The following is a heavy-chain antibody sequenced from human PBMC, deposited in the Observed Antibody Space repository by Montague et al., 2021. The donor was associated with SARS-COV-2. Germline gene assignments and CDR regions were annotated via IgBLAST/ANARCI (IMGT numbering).Heavy chain of an antibody. Sequence: SETLSLTCTVSGASISGYYWSWIRQPPGKGLEWIGYIYYSGSTKXNPFLESRVTVSVDRSKNQVSLKLSSVTAADTAVYYCARLLRSCTNGVCRTYYYYAMDVWGQGTTVTVSS. CDR2: IYYSGST. V-gene: IGHV4-59*01. D-gene: IGHD2-8*01. CDR1: GASISGYY. J-gene: IGHJ6*02. CDR3: ARLLRSCTNGVCRTYYYYAMDV.